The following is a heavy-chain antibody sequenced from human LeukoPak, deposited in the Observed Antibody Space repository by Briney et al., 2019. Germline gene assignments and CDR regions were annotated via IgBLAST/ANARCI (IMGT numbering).Heavy chain of an antibody. CDR3: ARSGNYDW. CDR1: GFPFSSYA. Sequence: PGGSLRLSCAASGFPFSSYAMSWVRQSPGKGLEWVSAISGGNGNTYYAYYADSVRGRFTISRDSSKNTLYLQMNSLRAEDTAVYYCARSGNYDWWGQGTLVTVSS. CDR2: ISGGNGNTYYA. D-gene: IGHD1-1*01. J-gene: IGHJ4*02. V-gene: IGHV3-23*01.